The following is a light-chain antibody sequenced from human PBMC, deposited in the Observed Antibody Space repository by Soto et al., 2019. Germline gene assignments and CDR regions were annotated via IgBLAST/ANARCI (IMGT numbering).Light chain of an antibody. CDR3: QQRSNWPPEVT. Sequence: EIVLTQSPDTLSLSPGERVTLSCRASQSVSSSLAWYQQKPGQAPRLLIYDAYKRATGIPARFSGSGSGTDFTLTISSLEPEDFAVYYCQQRSNWPPEVTFGPGTKVDIK. CDR1: QSVSSS. CDR2: DAY. J-gene: IGKJ3*01. V-gene: IGKV3-11*01.